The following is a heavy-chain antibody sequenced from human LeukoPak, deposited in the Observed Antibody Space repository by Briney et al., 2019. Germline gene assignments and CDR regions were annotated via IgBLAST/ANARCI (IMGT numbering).Heavy chain of an antibody. CDR3: ARARHPPGGKVWFDP. J-gene: IGHJ5*02. Sequence: GASVKVSCKASGYTFTGYYMHWVRQAPGQGLEWMGWINPNSGGTNYAQKFQGRVTMTRDTSISTAYMELSRLRSDDTAAYYCARARHPPGGKVWFDPWGQGTLVTVSS. V-gene: IGHV1-2*02. CDR1: GYTFTGYY. D-gene: IGHD3-16*01. CDR2: INPNSGGT.